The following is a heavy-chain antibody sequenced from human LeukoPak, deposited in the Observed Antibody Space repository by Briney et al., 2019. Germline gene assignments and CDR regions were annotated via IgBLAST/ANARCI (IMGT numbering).Heavy chain of an antibody. J-gene: IGHJ4*02. V-gene: IGHV3-49*03. Sequence: PGRSLRLSCTASGFTFGDYAMSWFRQAPGKGLEWVGFIRSKAYGGTTEYAASVKGRFTISRDDSKSIAYLQMNSLKTEDTAVYYCTRVLASSGSYAGPLGYWGQGTLVTVSS. CDR2: IRSKAYGGTT. CDR3: TRVLASSGSYAGPLGY. D-gene: IGHD1-26*01. CDR1: GFTFGDYA.